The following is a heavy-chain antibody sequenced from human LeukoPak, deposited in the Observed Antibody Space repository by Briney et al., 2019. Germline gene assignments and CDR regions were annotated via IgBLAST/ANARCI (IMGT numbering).Heavy chain of an antibody. CDR3: ARGRALLWFGESRGNAFDI. V-gene: IGHV1-69*13. D-gene: IGHD3-10*01. CDR1: GGTFSSYA. Sequence: GASVKVSCKASGGTFSSYAISWVRQAPGQGLEWMGGIIPIFGTANYAQKFQGRVTITADESTSTAYMELSSLRSEDTAVYYCARGRALLWFGESRGNAFDIWGQGTMVTVSS. J-gene: IGHJ3*02. CDR2: IIPIFGTA.